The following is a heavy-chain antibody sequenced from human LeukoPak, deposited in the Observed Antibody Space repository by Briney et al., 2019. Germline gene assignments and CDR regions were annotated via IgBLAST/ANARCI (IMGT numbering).Heavy chain of an antibody. CDR3: ARVSGDPTSKLVPSYYYYYYMDV. V-gene: IGHV4-61*02. Sequence: SETLSLTCTVSGGSISSGSYYWSWIRQPAGKGLEWIGRIYTSGSTNYNPSLKSRVTISVDTSKNQFSLKLSSVTAADTAVYYCARVSGDPTSKLVPSYYYYYYMDVWGKGTTVTVSS. CDR1: GGSISSGSYY. CDR2: IYTSGST. D-gene: IGHD6-13*01. J-gene: IGHJ6*03.